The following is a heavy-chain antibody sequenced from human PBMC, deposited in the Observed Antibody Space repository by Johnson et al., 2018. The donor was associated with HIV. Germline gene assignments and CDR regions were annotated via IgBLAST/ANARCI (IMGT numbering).Heavy chain of an antibody. CDR2: IKSKSDRGTI. Sequence: EVQLVESGGGLVQPGGSLRLSCAASGFTFTNAWMTWVRQAPGKGLEWVGRIKSKSDRGTIDYAAPVKGRFRISRDDSEKSLYLQMNSLKTEDTAVYYCTTARNRLWSNSGWTGFWAFDIWGQGTMVTVSS. D-gene: IGHD6-19*01. V-gene: IGHV3-15*01. CDR1: GFTFTNAW. J-gene: IGHJ3*02. CDR3: TTARNRLWSNSGWTGFWAFDI.